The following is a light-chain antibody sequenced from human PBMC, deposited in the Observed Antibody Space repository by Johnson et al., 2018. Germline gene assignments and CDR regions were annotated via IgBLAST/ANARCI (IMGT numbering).Light chain of an antibody. CDR1: SSNIGNNY. Sequence: QSVLTQPPSVSAAPGQKVTISCSGSSSNIGNNYVSWYQQLTGTAPKLLIYENNKRPSGIPDRFSGSKSGTSATLGITGLQTGDEADYYCGTWDSSLSAGNVFGNGTKGTVL. V-gene: IGLV1-51*02. CDR3: GTWDSSLSAGNV. CDR2: ENN. J-gene: IGLJ1*01.